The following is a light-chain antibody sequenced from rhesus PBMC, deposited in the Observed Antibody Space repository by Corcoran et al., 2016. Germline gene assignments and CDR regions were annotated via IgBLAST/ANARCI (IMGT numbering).Light chain of an antibody. CDR1: QGISNN. Sequence: DIQMTQSPSSLSASVGDRVTITCRASQGISNNLAWYQQKPGKVPKLLIYKASPLQSGIPSRFSGSGSGTDFPLTISSLQPEGFATYYCQPVYGFLTFGGGTKVEIK. CDR3: QPVYGFLT. V-gene: IGKV1-25*01. CDR2: KAS. J-gene: IGKJ4*01.